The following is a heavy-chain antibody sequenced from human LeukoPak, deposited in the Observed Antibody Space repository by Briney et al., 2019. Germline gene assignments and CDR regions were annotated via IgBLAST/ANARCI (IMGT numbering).Heavy chain of an antibody. CDR3: AKVEGSSGWSQSLLFDY. Sequence: PGGSLRLSCVDSGITFSSHSMNWVRQTPGKGLEWVAYISSSSRTIYYADSVKGRFTISRDNSKNTLYLQMNSLRAEDTAVYYCAKVEGSSGWSQSLLFDYWGQGTLVTVSS. J-gene: IGHJ4*02. CDR2: ISSSSRTI. D-gene: IGHD6-19*01. CDR1: GITFSSHS. V-gene: IGHV3-48*01.